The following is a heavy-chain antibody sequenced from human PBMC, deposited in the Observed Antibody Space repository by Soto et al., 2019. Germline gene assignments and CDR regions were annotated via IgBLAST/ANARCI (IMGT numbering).Heavy chain of an antibody. D-gene: IGHD2-21*02. CDR1: GYTFTSYA. Sequence: ASVKVSCKASGYTFTSYAMHWVRQAPGQRLEWMGWINAGNGNTKYSQKFQGRVTITRDTSASTAYMELSSLRSEDTAVYYCARGCGGDCYSPEAFDIWVQGTMVTVSS. CDR2: INAGNGNT. V-gene: IGHV1-3*01. CDR3: ARGCGGDCYSPEAFDI. J-gene: IGHJ3*02.